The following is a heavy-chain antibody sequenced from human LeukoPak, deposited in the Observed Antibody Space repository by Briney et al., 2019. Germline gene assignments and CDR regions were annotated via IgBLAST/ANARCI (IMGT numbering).Heavy chain of an antibody. J-gene: IGHJ4*02. Sequence: GGSLRLSCAASGFTFSSYWMSWVRQAPGKWLEWVANIKQDGNDKYYVDSVKGRFTTSRDNAKNSLYLQMNSLRAEDTAVYYCARDSSTSCFDYWGQGTLVIVSS. D-gene: IGHD2-2*01. V-gene: IGHV3-7*01. CDR3: ARDSSTSCFDY. CDR1: GFTFSSYW. CDR2: IKQDGNDK.